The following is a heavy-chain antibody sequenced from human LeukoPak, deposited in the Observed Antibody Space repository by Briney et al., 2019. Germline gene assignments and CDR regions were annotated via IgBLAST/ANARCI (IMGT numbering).Heavy chain of an antibody. CDR3: ARGPILLWIHNGMDV. CDR2: IRSKAYGATI. J-gene: IGHJ6*02. D-gene: IGHD3-10*01. Sequence: GGSLRLSCAAYGFIFGDHAMSWVRQAPGKGLEWVGFIRSKAYGATIEYAASVEGRFTISRDDSKGIAHPQMNSLETEDTAVYYCARGPILLWIHNGMDVWGPGTTVTVSS. CDR1: GFIFGDHA. V-gene: IGHV3-49*04.